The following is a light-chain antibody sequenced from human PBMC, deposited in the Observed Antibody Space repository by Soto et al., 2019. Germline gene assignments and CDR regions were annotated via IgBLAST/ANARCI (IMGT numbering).Light chain of an antibody. CDR3: QQYGSSGT. CDR2: GAS. CDR1: QSVGTS. V-gene: IGKV3-20*01. J-gene: IGKJ1*01. Sequence: EIVLTQSPATLSVSPGERDTLSCRASQSVGTSLVWYQQKPGPAPRLLIYGASTRATGIPDRFSGSGSGTDFTLTISRLEPEDFAVYYRQQYGSSGTFGQGTKVDIK.